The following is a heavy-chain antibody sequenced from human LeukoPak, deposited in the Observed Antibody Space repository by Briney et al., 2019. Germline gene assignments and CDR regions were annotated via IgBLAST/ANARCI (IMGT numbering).Heavy chain of an antibody. J-gene: IGHJ4*02. V-gene: IGHV3-21*01. CDR1: GFTLSSYS. CDR2: ISSSSSYI. CDR3: ARGYYDILTGYSPDFDY. Sequence: GGSLRLSCAASGFTLSSYSMNWVRQAPGKGLEWVSSISSSSSYIYYADSVEGRFTISRDNAKNSLYLQMNSLRAEDTAVYYCARGYYDILTGYSPDFDYWGQGTLVTVSS. D-gene: IGHD3-9*01.